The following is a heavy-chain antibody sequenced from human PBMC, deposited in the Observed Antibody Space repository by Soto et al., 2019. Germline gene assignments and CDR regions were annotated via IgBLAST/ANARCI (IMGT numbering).Heavy chain of an antibody. Sequence: QVQLQESGPGLVKPSQTLSLTCTVSGGSISSGGFYWNWIRQQPGKDLEWIGYIFPSGSTHYNPSPNRRVIMSADTSKNQLSLNLNSVTAANTAVYYCARGRNSGNWFDPWGQGTLATVSS. CDR3: ARGRNSGNWFDP. CDR1: GGSISSGGFY. D-gene: IGHD1-7*01. J-gene: IGHJ5*02. V-gene: IGHV4-31*03. CDR2: IFPSGST.